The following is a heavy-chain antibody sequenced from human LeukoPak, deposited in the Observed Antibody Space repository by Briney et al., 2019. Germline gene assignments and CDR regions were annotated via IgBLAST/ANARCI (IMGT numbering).Heavy chain of an antibody. CDR2: IYYSGST. D-gene: IGHD2-2*02. CDR1: GGSISSHY. Sequence: SETLSLTCTVSGGSISSHYWSWIRQPPGKGLEWIGYIYYSGSTSYNPSLKSRVTISVDTSKNQFSLKLSSVTAADTAVYYCAREEGRYCSSTSCYTFGFDPWGQGTLVTVSS. CDR3: AREEGRYCSSTSCYTFGFDP. V-gene: IGHV4-59*11. J-gene: IGHJ5*02.